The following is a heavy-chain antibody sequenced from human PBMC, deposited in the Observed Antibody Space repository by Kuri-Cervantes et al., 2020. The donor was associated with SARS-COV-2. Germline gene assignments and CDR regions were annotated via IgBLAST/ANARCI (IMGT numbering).Heavy chain of an antibody. CDR2: IYYSGST. CDR1: GGSISSHY. J-gene: IGHJ3*02. CDR3: ARGVGSSWYVDDAFDI. D-gene: IGHD6-13*01. Sequence: ESLKISCTVSGGSISSHYWSWIRQPPGKGLEWIGYIYYSGSTNYNPSLKSRVTISVDTSKNQFSLKLSSVTAADTAVYYCARGVGSSWYVDDAFDIWGQGTMVTVSS. V-gene: IGHV4-59*11.